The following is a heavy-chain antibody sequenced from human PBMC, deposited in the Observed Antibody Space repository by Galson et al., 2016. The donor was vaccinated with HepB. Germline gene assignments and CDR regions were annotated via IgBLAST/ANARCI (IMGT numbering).Heavy chain of an antibody. CDR2: INSDESNT. V-gene: IGHV3-74*01. D-gene: IGHD2-21*01. CDR1: GFTFSSYW. J-gene: IGHJ4*03. CDR3: ARGGGYYYFDY. Sequence: SLRLSCAASGFTFSSYWMHWVRQAPGKGLVWVSRINSDESNTNYADSVKGRFTISRDNAKYTLYLQMNSLRAEDTAVYYCARGGGYYYFDYWGQGTMVTVSS.